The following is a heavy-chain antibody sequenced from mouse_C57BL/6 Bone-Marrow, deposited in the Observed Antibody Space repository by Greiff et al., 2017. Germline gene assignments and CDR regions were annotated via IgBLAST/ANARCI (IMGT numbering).Heavy chain of an antibody. Sequence: EVKLEESGPGLVKPSQSLSLTCSVTGYSITSGYYWNWIRQFPGNKLEWMGYISYDGSNNYNPSLKNRISITRDPSKNEFFLKLNSVTTEDTATYNCARGGWLPRFAYWGQGTLVTVSA. J-gene: IGHJ3*01. CDR3: ARGGWLPRFAY. V-gene: IGHV3-6*01. D-gene: IGHD2-3*01. CDR2: ISYDGSN. CDR1: GYSITSGYY.